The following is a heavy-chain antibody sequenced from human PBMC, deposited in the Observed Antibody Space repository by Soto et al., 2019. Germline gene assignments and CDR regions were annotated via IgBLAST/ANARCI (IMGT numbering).Heavy chain of an antibody. CDR1: GGSISSYY. CDR3: ARWIVEDIVLMVYATPLQFDP. J-gene: IGHJ5*02. D-gene: IGHD2-8*01. V-gene: IGHV4-59*01. Sequence: SETLSLTCTVSGGSISSYYWSWIRQPPGKGLEWIGYIYYSGSTNYNPSLKSRVTISVDTSKNQFSLKLSSVTAADTAVYYCARWIVEDIVLMVYATPLQFDPWGQGTLVTVSS. CDR2: IYYSGST.